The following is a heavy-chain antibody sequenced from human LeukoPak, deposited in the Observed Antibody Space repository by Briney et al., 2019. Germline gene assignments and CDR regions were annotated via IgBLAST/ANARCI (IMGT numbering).Heavy chain of an antibody. CDR1: GGSISSYY. Sequence: SETLSLTCTVSGGSISSYYWSWIRQPAGKGLEWIGRIYTSGSTNYNPSLKSRVTMSVDTSKNQFSLKLSSVTAADTAVYYCAGSNGYCSSTSCYRGEYYYYYYMDVWGKGTTVTVSS. CDR3: AGSNGYCSSTSCYRGEYYYYYYMDV. J-gene: IGHJ6*03. CDR2: IYTSGST. V-gene: IGHV4-4*07. D-gene: IGHD2-2*02.